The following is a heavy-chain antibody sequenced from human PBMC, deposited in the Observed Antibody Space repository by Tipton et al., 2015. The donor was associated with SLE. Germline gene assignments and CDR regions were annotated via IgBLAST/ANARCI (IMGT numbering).Heavy chain of an antibody. J-gene: IGHJ6*02. CDR3: ARGPALYYGLDV. CDR1: NDSISSYY. CDR2: MFDTGST. V-gene: IGHV4-59*01. Sequence: TLSLTCTISNDSISSYYWTWIRQPPGKGLEWIAYMFDTGSTKYNPSLQSRVTISLDTSKNQFSLNLRSVTAADTAVYYCARGPALYYGLDVWGQGTTVTVSS. D-gene: IGHD6-25*01.